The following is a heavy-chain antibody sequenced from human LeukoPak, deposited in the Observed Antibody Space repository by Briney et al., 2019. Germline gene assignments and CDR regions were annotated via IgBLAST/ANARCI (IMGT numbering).Heavy chain of an antibody. D-gene: IGHD4-23*01. Sequence: SETLSLTCGVAGGSFTASYWSWIRRSPGKGLEWIGEIHHAGDTNYNPSLKSRVTISLDIYKAQFSLNLKSVTAADTAVYYCARVTGGGNVAYWYFDLWGRGTLVTVSS. V-gene: IGHV4-34*01. CDR2: IHHAGDT. CDR1: GGSFTASY. CDR3: ARVTGGGNVAYWYFDL. J-gene: IGHJ2*01.